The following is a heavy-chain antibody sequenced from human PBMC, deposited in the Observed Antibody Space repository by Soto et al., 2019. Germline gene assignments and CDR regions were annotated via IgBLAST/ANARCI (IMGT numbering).Heavy chain of an antibody. Sequence: SETMSLTCTVSGGSISSYYWSWIRQPPGKGLEWIGYIYYSGSTYYNPSLKSRVTISVDTSKNQFSLKLSSVTAADTAVYYCARAQGSGFLVSWGQGTLVTVSS. J-gene: IGHJ4*02. V-gene: IGHV4-59*08. CDR3: ARAQGSGFLVS. D-gene: IGHD3-10*01. CDR1: GGSISSYY. CDR2: IYYSGST.